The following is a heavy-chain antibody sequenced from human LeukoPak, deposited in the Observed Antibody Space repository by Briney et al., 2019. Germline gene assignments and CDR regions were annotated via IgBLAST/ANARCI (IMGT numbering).Heavy chain of an antibody. CDR3: ARDGPLAITMVRGARNY. CDR2: ISAYNGNT. D-gene: IGHD3-10*01. V-gene: IGHV1-18*01. Sequence: ASVKVSCKASGYTFTSYGISWVRQAPGQGLEWMGWISAYNGNTNYAQKLQGRVTMTTDTSTSTAYMELRSLRSDDTAVYYCARDGPLAITMVRGARNYWGQGTLVTVSS. CDR1: GYTFTSYG. J-gene: IGHJ4*02.